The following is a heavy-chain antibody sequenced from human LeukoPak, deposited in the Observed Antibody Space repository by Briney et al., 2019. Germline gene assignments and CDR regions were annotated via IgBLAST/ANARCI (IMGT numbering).Heavy chain of an antibody. CDR3: ARYYYDSSGLFDY. D-gene: IGHD3-22*01. V-gene: IGHV4-4*02. CDR2: IYHSGST. Sequence: SETLSLTCAVSGGSISSSNWWSWVRQPPGKGLEWIGEIYHSGSTNYNPSLKSRVTISVDKSKNQFSLKLSSVTAADTAVYYCARYYYDSSGLFDYWGQGTLVTVSS. J-gene: IGHJ4*02. CDR1: GGSISSSNW.